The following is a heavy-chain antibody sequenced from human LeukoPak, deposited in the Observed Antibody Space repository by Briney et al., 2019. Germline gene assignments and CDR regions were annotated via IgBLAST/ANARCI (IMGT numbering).Heavy chain of an antibody. Sequence: GASVKVSCKASGYTFNSHPMHWVRQAPGQRLEWMGWINADNGNTRYSQKLQGRVTITRDTSANTAYMELSSLRSEDTAVYYCARAPSIFGVSLHFDYWGQGTLVTVSS. D-gene: IGHD3-3*01. J-gene: IGHJ4*02. CDR2: INADNGNT. V-gene: IGHV1-3*01. CDR3: ARAPSIFGVSLHFDY. CDR1: GYTFNSHP.